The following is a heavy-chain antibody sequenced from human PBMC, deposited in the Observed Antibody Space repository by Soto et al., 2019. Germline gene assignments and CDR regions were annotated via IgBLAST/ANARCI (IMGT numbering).Heavy chain of an antibody. CDR3: AKDAVYNDGLWLMDH. J-gene: IGHJ4*02. V-gene: IGHV3-23*05. D-gene: IGHD2-21*01. CDR1: GLPHSSFA. CDR2: IYGSGRGI. Sequence: GGSLRLSCTASGLPHSSFAMMWVRQAPGKGLECVAGIYGSGRGIEYADSVKGRFTISRDNSRNTVYLQMTDLRADDTAVYYCAKDAVYNDGLWLMDHWGQGTQVTVS.